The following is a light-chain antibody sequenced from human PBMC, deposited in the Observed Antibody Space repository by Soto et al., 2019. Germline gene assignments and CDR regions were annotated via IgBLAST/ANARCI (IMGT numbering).Light chain of an antibody. V-gene: IGLV2-8*01. CDR3: SSFAGGGNPVL. CDR1: SSDVGGYNY. CDR2: EVT. Sequence: QSALTQPPSASGSLGQSVTISCTGTSSDVGGYNYVSWHQQHPGKAPKVMIYEVTKRPPGVPDRFSGSKSDNTASLTVSGLQAEDEADYYCSSFAGGGNPVLLGGGTQLTVL. J-gene: IGLJ2*01.